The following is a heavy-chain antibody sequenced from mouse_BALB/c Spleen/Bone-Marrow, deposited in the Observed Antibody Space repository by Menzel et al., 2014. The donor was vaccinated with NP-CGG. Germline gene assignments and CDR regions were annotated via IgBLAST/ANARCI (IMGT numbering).Heavy chain of an antibody. CDR1: GFTFSSYA. D-gene: IGHD1-1*01. CDR3: ARDYYRSSYAMDY. CDR2: ISSGGSYT. V-gene: IGHV5-9-4*01. Sequence: EAQLVESGGGLVKPGGSLKLSCAASGFTFSSYAMSWVRQSPEKRLEWVAEISSGGSYTYYPDTVAGRFTISRDNAKNTLYLEMSSLRSEDTAMYYCARDYYRSSYAMDYWGPGTSVTVSS. J-gene: IGHJ4*01.